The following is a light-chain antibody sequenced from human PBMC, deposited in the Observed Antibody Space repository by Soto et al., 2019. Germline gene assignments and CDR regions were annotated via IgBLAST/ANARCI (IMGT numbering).Light chain of an antibody. CDR3: QHYGSSRT. Sequence: ELVLTQSPGTLSLSPGERATLSCRASQSVRSSYLAWYQQKPGQPPRLIMYAASSRATGTPDRFSGSGSGTDYTLTISRLEPEDFAVYYCQHYGSSRTFGQGTKMEIK. CDR2: AAS. CDR1: QSVRSSY. J-gene: IGKJ1*01. V-gene: IGKV3-20*01.